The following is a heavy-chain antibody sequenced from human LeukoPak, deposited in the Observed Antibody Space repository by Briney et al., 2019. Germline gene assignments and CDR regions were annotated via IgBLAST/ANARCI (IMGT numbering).Heavy chain of an antibody. Sequence: GGSLRLSCEASGFTFSSYAIRWVRQAPGTGLEWVSSIPGSGGATYYEDSVRGRLSISRDSSKNTVYLQMNSLRDEDTAVYYCARARPWDSSRSYYFGMDVWGHGTTVTVSS. CDR1: GFTFSSYA. CDR3: ARARPWDSSRSYYFGMDV. D-gene: IGHD3-22*01. V-gene: IGHV3-23*01. J-gene: IGHJ6*02. CDR2: IPGSGGAT.